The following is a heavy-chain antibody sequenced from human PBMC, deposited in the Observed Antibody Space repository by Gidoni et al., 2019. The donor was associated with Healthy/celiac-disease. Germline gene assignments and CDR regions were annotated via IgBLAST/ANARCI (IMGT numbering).Heavy chain of an antibody. CDR3: ARSFMPRSNYYGSGNDGMDV. CDR2: ISPTTGNP. Sequence: QVQLVQSGSELKKPGASVKVSCKSSGYTCTSYAMHWLRQAPGLGLEWMGGISPTTGNPTNAQGFTGRCVFSLDTSVSTAYLQISSLKAEDTAVYDCARSFMPRSNYYGSGNDGMDVWGQGTTVTVSS. D-gene: IGHD3-10*01. V-gene: IGHV7-4-1*02. CDR1: GYTCTSYA. J-gene: IGHJ6*02.